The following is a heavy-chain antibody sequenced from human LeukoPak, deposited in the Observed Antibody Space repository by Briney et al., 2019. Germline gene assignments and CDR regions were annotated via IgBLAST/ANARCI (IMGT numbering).Heavy chain of an antibody. V-gene: IGHV4-39*01. CDR3: ARLSAAAPQGGFDY. J-gene: IGHJ4*02. CDR2: IYYSGST. CDR1: GGSLSSSSYY. D-gene: IGHD6-13*01. Sequence: PSETLSLTCTVSGGSLSSSSYYWGWIRLPPGKGLEWLGSIYYSGSTYYNPSLKSRVTISVDTSKNQFSLKLSSVTAADTAVYYCARLSAAAPQGGFDYWGQGTLVTVSS.